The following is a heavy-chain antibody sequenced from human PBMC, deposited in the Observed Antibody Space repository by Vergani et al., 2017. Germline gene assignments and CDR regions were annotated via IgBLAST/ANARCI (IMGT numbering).Heavy chain of an antibody. CDR1: GFTLGDYA. CDR2: IWSKPYGGTT. Sequence: EVHLVESGGGLVQPGRSLRLSCSGSGFTLGDYAMTWVRQAPGKGLEWVAFIWSKPYGGTTEYAASVKGRFTISRDDSKSIAYLQMNSLRAEDTAVYYCARERGSYLGYFDYWGQGTLVTVSS. D-gene: IGHD1-26*01. V-gene: IGHV3-49*04. CDR3: ARERGSYLGYFDY. J-gene: IGHJ4*02.